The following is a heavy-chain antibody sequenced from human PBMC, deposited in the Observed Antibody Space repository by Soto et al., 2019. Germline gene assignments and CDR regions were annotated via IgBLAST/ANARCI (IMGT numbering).Heavy chain of an antibody. V-gene: IGHV3-7*01. CDR3: SRSLDS. CDR2: INPDGSEK. CDR1: GFTFSTFW. Sequence: PGGSLRLSCAASGFTFSTFWMDWVRQAPGKGLEWVANINPDGSEKRYVDSVKGRFTISRDNAKNSLYLQMTSLTAEDSALYYCSRSLDSWGQGTRVTV. J-gene: IGHJ4*02.